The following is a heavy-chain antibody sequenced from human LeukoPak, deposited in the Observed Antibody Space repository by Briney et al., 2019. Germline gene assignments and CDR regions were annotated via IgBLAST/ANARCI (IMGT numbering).Heavy chain of an antibody. D-gene: IGHD3-22*01. V-gene: IGHV4-34*01. Sequence: PSETLSLTCAVYGGSFGGYYWSWIRQPPGKGLEWIGEINHSGSTNYNPSLKSRVTISVDTSKNQFSLKLSSVTAADTAVYYCARHYYDSSGYYYDPNYFDYWGQGTLVTVSS. CDR3: ARHYYDSSGYYYDPNYFDY. J-gene: IGHJ4*02. CDR1: GGSFGGYY. CDR2: INHSGST.